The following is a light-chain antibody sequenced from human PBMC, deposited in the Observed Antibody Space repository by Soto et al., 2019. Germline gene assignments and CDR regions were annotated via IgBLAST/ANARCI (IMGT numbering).Light chain of an antibody. Sequence: DIQMTQSPSTLSASVGDRVTITCRASESIGTWLAWYQQKPGKAPKLLIYDASTFESGAPSRFSGSGSGTEFTVTISSLQADDFATYDCQQYDSYARTFGPGTKVDIK. V-gene: IGKV1-5*01. CDR3: QQYDSYART. CDR1: ESIGTW. CDR2: DAS. J-gene: IGKJ1*01.